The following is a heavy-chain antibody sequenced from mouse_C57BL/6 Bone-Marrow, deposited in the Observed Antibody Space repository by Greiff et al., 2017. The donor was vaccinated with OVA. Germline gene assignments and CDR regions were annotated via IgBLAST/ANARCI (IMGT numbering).Heavy chain of an antibody. Sequence: EVQLQQSGPGLAKPSQTLSLTCSVTGYSITSDYWNWIRKFPGNKLEYMGYISYSGSTYYNPSLKSRISITRDTSKNQYFLQLNSVTTEDTATCSCARGDGNCRYWYFDVWGTGTTVTVSS. D-gene: IGHD2-1*01. CDR3: ARGDGNCRYWYFDV. CDR2: ISYSGST. V-gene: IGHV3-8*01. J-gene: IGHJ1*03. CDR1: GYSITSDY.